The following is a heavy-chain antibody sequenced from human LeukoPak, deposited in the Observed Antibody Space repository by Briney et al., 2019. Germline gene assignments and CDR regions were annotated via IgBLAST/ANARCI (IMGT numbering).Heavy chain of an antibody. CDR1: GFTFSSYS. CDR3: AKGSNDYVWGSHSLDAFDI. V-gene: IGHV3-48*01. CDR2: ISSSSSTI. Sequence: PGGSLRLSCAASGFTFSSYSMNWVRQAPGKGLEWVSYISSSSSTIYYADSVKGRFTISRDNSKNTLYLQMNSLRAEDTAVYYCAKGSNDYVWGSHSLDAFDIWGQGTMVTVSS. D-gene: IGHD3-16*02. J-gene: IGHJ3*02.